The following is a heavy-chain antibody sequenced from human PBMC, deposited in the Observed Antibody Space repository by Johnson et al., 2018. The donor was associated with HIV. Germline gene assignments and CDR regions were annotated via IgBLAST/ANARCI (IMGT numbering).Heavy chain of an antibody. D-gene: IGHD3-16*01. CDR1: GFTFTSYT. Sequence: VQLVESGGGVVQPGRSLRLSCAASGFTFTSYTMHWVRQAPGKGLEWVALISYDGSNKYYADSVKGRFTISRDNSKNTLYLQMNSLRADDTAVYYCARGGSDVFDIWGRGTMVTVSS. CDR3: ARGGSDVFDI. V-gene: IGHV3-30-3*01. CDR2: ISYDGSNK. J-gene: IGHJ3*02.